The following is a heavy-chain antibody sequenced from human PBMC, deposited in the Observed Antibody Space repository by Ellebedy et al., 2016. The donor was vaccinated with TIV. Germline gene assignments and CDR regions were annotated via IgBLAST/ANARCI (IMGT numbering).Heavy chain of an antibody. CDR1: GLSLSTSGVG. CDR2: IYWDDDQ. D-gene: IGHD6-6*01. V-gene: IGHV2-5*02. Sequence: SGPTLVKPTQTLTLTCTVSGLSLSTSGVGVGWIRQPPGKALEWLALIYWDDDQRYSPILKNRLTITKDTSKNQVVLTVTNTDPVDTATYYCFHQGIIATRRHAFDIWGQGTMVTVSS. CDR3: FHQGIIATRRHAFDI. J-gene: IGHJ3*02.